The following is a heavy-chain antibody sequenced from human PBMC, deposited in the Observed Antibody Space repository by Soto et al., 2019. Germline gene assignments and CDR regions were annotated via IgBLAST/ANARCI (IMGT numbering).Heavy chain of an antibody. CDR3: VVYCSGGTCSGPPSGLGV. Sequence: QVHLVQSGAEVKRPGSSVKVSCKASGGTFSCYSIGWVRQAPGQGLEWMGRIISAFASSNSAQKFRGRVSMTADESTGRAYMELTSLTSEDTGVYYCVVYCSGGTCSGPPSGLGVWGGGTTVVVSS. V-gene: IGHV1-69*18. CDR2: IISAFASS. D-gene: IGHD2-15*01. CDR1: GGTFSCYS. J-gene: IGHJ6*04.